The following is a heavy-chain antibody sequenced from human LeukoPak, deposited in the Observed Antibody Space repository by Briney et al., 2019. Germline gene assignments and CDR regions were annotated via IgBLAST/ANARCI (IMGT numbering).Heavy chain of an antibody. CDR2: IRYDGSNK. CDR3: AALGPGIVVVPAAISIRGPWSELDAFDI. Sequence: GGSLRLSCAASGFTFSSYGMHWVRQAPGKGLEWVAFIRYDGSNKYYADSVKGRFTISRDNSKNTLYLQMNSLRAEDTAVYYCAALGPGIVVVPAAISIRGPWSELDAFDIWGQGTMVTVSS. D-gene: IGHD2-2*01. V-gene: IGHV3-30*02. J-gene: IGHJ3*02. CDR1: GFTFSSYG.